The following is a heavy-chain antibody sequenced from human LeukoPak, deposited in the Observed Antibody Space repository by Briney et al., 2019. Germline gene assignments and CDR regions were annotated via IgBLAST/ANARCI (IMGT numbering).Heavy chain of an antibody. CDR2: ISSGDDL. CDR3: AKDATPGNSVYDHFDY. D-gene: IGHD5/OR15-5a*01. Sequence: GGSLRLSCAASGFTFRIHAMSWVRQAPGKGLEWVSTISSGDDLHYADSVKGRFTVSRDDPQNTLYLQMNSLRAEDAAIYYCAKDATPGNSVYDHFDYWGQGTLVTVSS. J-gene: IGHJ4*02. V-gene: IGHV3-23*01. CDR1: GFTFRIHA.